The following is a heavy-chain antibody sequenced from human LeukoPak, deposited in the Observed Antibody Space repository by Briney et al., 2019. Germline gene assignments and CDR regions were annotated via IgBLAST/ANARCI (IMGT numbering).Heavy chain of an antibody. CDR3: AKARGYSGYDLNWFDP. J-gene: IGHJ5*02. Sequence: GGSLRLSCAASGFTFSTYNMNWVRQAPGKGLEWVSVISGSGGSTYYADSVKGRFTISRDSSKNTLYLQMNSLRAEDTAVYYCAKARGYSGYDLNWFDPWGQGTLVTVSS. D-gene: IGHD5-12*01. CDR2: ISGSGGST. CDR1: GFTFSTYN. V-gene: IGHV3-23*01.